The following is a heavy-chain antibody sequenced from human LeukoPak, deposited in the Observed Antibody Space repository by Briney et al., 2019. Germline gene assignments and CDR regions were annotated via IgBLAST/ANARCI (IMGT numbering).Heavy chain of an antibody. V-gene: IGHV4-61*01. CDR2: IYYSGST. D-gene: IGHD3-22*01. CDR1: GGSISSGSYY. Sequence: SETLSLTCTVSGGSISSGSYYWSWIRQPPGKGLEWIGYIYYSGSTNYNPSLKSRVTISVDTSKNQFSLKLSSVTAADTAVYYCARAGRLFHSSYYYYYMGVWGKGTMVTVSS. J-gene: IGHJ6*03. CDR3: ARAGRLFHSSYYYYYMGV.